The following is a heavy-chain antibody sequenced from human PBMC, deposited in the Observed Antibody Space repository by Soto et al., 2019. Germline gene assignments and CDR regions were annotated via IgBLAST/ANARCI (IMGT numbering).Heavy chain of an antibody. Sequence: QVPLVKSGAEGKKPGASVKVSCKASGYTFTSYGLSWVRQAPGQGLEWMGRISAYNYNTNYAQKLQGRVTMTTDTSTSTAYMELRSLRSDDTAVYYCARVVGALGHWFDPWGQGTLVTVSS. CDR2: ISAYNYNT. V-gene: IGHV1-18*01. CDR1: GYTFTSYG. CDR3: ARVVGALGHWFDP. J-gene: IGHJ5*02. D-gene: IGHD1-26*01.